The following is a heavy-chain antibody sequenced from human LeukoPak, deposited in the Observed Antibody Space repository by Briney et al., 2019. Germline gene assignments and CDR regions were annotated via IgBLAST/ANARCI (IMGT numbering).Heavy chain of an antibody. V-gene: IGHV3-11*06. CDR3: ARMGIAAVGAYYFDY. Sequence: GGSLRLSCAASGFTFSDYYMSWIRQAPGKGLEWVSYISRNSYTNYADSVKGRFTISRDNAKNSLYLRMASLRAEDTAVYYCARMGIAAVGAYYFDYWGQGTLVAVSS. D-gene: IGHD6-13*01. J-gene: IGHJ4*02. CDR1: GFTFSDYY. CDR2: ISRNSYT.